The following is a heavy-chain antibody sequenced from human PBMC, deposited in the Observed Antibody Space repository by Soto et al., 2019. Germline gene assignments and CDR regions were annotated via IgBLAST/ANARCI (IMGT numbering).Heavy chain of an antibody. CDR3: ARLGFVGEGDF. V-gene: IGHV3-9*01. Sequence: EVHLVESGGGVAQPGRSLRLSCATSGFTFDDYAMHWVRQAPGKGLEWVSGISWNSDSTGYADSVKGRFTISRDNAQSTVFLQMNSLKDEDTAVYYCARLGFVGEGDFWGQGIQVSVSS. CDR2: ISWNSDST. CDR1: GFTFDDYA. J-gene: IGHJ4*02. D-gene: IGHD3-16*01.